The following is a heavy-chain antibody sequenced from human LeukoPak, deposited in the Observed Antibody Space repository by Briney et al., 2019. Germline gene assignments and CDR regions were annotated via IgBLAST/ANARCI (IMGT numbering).Heavy chain of an antibody. CDR3: ARDGRPLDY. Sequence: GGSLRLSCAASGFIFSNYGMHWVRQAPGKGLEWVANIKQDGGEKYYVDSVKGRFTISRDNAKNSLYLQMNSLRVEDTAVYYCARDGRPLDYWGQGTLVTVSS. J-gene: IGHJ4*02. V-gene: IGHV3-7*03. CDR1: GFIFSNYG. CDR2: IKQDGGEK.